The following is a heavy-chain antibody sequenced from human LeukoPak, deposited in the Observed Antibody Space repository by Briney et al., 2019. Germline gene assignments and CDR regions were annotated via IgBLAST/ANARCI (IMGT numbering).Heavy chain of an antibody. CDR2: IYYSGST. D-gene: IGHD2-2*01. CDR1: GGSISSGDYY. J-gene: IGHJ4*02. Sequence: SQTLSLTCTVSGGSISSGDYYWSWIRQPPGKGLEWIGYIYYSGSTYYNPSLKSRVTISVDTSKNQFSLKLSSVTAADTAVYYCVRVRTGTSCYDYWGQGTLVTVSP. CDR3: VRVRTGTSCYDY. V-gene: IGHV4-30-4*01.